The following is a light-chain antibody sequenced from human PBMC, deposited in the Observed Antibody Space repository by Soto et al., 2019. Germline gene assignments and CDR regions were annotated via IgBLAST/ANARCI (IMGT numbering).Light chain of an antibody. Sequence: TVLMCSPAPLTVAPGGRVTFSARVSQGICKKVDWSQYKPSQAPRPLICDTSARATGIPARVSVSGSGSEFTLTITSLQFEDFAVDYYQRYNKGTTVTFGQGTRLEIK. V-gene: IGKV3-15*01. J-gene: IGKJ5*01. CDR3: QRYNKGTTVT. CDR1: QGICKK. CDR2: DTS.